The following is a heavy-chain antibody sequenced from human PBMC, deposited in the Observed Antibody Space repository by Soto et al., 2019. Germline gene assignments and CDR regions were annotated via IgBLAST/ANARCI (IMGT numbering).Heavy chain of an antibody. CDR2: IWYDGSNK. D-gene: IGHD1-7*01. CDR1: GFTFSSYG. V-gene: IGHV3-33*01. J-gene: IGHJ6*02. Sequence: QVQLVESGGGVVQPGRSLRLSCAASGFTFSSYGMHWVRQAPGKGLEWVAVIWYDGSNKYYADSVKGRFTISRDNSKNTLYLQMNSLRAEDTAVYYCARDSLGQLPYYYYGMDVWGQGTTVTVSS. CDR3: ARDSLGQLPYYYYGMDV.